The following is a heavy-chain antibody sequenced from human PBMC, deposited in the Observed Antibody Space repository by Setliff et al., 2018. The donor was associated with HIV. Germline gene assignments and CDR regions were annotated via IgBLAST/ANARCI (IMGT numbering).Heavy chain of an antibody. Sequence: ASVKVSCKASGYTFINYHITWVRQAPGQGLEWVGSISASGVNTNYTQGRVTMTTDTSTSTAYMELRSLRSDDSAVYYCARVPVSSYYYYMDVWGKGTTVS. D-gene: IGHD6-13*01. CDR3: ARVPVSSYYYYMDV. CDR2: ISASGVNT. V-gene: IGHV1-18*01. J-gene: IGHJ6*03. CDR1: GYTFINYH.